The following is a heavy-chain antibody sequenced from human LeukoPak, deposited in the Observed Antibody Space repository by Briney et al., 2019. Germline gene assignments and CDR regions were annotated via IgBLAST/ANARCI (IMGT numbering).Heavy chain of an antibody. D-gene: IGHD3-22*01. V-gene: IGHV3-33*05. CDR2: VSFDSNNL. Sequence: PGGSLRLSCAASAFTFSTYGMHWVRQAPGKGLEWVAVVSFDSNNLYYADSVKGRFTISRDNSKNTLYLQMNSLRAEDTAVYYCAREGGYSHAFDYWGQGTLVTVSS. CDR1: AFTFSTYG. J-gene: IGHJ4*02. CDR3: AREGGYSHAFDY.